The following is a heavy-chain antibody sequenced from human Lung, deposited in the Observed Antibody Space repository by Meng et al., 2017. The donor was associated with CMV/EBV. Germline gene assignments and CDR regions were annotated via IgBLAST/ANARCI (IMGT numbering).Heavy chain of an antibody. D-gene: IGHD2-2*01. CDR1: RVTFRNYA. V-gene: IGHV3-30*09. CDR3: ATYSRAPAALLAYFNY. J-gene: IGHJ4*02. CDR2: ISSDGQNK. Sequence: GGSLRLSCVVSRVTFRNYAMHWVRQAPGKGPEWVAVISSDGQNKYYADSVKGRFAISRDNLRSTLYLQLSSLRLEDTAVYYCATYSRAPAALLAYFNYWGQGTXVTGSS.